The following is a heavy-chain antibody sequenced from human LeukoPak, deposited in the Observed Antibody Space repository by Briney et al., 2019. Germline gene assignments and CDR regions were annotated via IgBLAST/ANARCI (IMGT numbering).Heavy chain of an antibody. J-gene: IGHJ4*02. D-gene: IGHD6-6*01. CDR3: ARAGGWGYSSSPGYYFDY. V-gene: IGHV3-21*01. Sequence: GGTLRLSCAASGFTFSSYGMSWVRQAPGKGLEWVSSISSSSSYIYYADSVKGRFTISRDNAKNSLYLQMNSLRAEDTAVYYCARAGGWGYSSSPGYYFDYWGQGTLVTVSS. CDR1: GFTFSSYG. CDR2: ISSSSSYI.